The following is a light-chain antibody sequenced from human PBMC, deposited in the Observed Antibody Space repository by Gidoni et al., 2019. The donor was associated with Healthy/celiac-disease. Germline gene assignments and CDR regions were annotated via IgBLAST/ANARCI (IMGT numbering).Light chain of an antibody. Sequence: EIVLSLSPGTLSLSPGERATLSCRASQSVSSSYLAWYQQKPGQAPRLLIYGASSRATGLPDRFSGSGSGTDFTLTISRLEPEDFAVYYCQQYGSSPPYTFGQGTKLEIK. V-gene: IGKV3-20*01. CDR1: QSVSSSY. CDR2: GAS. J-gene: IGKJ2*01. CDR3: QQYGSSPPYT.